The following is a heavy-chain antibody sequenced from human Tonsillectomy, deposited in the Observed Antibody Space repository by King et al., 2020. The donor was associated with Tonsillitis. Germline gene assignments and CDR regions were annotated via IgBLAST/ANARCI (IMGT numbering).Heavy chain of an antibody. J-gene: IGHJ6*02. CDR3: ARAHYYGSGSYYTLYGMDV. CDR1: GFTFSSYA. D-gene: IGHD3-10*01. Sequence: VQLVESGGGVVQPGRSLRLSCAASGFTFSSYAMHWVRQAPGKGLEWVAVISYDGSNKYYADSVKGRFTISRDNSKNTLYLQMNSLRAEDTAVYYCARAHYYGSGSYYTLYGMDVWGQGTTVTVSS. CDR2: ISYDGSNK. V-gene: IGHV3-30-3*01.